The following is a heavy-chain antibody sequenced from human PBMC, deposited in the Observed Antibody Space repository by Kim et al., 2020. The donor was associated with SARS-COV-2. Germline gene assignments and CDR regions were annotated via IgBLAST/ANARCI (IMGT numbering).Heavy chain of an antibody. D-gene: IGHD2-2*01. V-gene: IGHV3-33*01. CDR2: IWYDGSNE. CDR1: GFTFSTYG. CDR3: ARDQWGAKCSSVTCSHFDY. J-gene: IGHJ4*02. Sequence: GGSLRLSCAASGFTFSTYGMHWVRQAAGKGLEWVAVIWYDGSNEHYVDSVKGRFTISRDQSKNTVYLQMNSLRVEDTAVYYCARDQWGAKCSSVTCSHFDYWGQGTLVTVSS.